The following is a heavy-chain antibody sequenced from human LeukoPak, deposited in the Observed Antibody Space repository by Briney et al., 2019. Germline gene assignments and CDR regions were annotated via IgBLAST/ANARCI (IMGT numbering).Heavy chain of an antibody. CDR1: GYTFTGYY. CDR2: INPNSGGT. CDR3: ARDLPWLVRYFDY. V-gene: IGHV1-2*02. J-gene: IGHJ4*02. D-gene: IGHD6-19*01. Sequence: ASVKVSCKASGYTFTGYYMHWVRQAPGQGLEWMGWINPNSGGTNYAQKFQGRVTMTRDTSISTAYMELSRLRSDGTAVYYCARDLPWLVRYFDYWGQGTLVTVSS.